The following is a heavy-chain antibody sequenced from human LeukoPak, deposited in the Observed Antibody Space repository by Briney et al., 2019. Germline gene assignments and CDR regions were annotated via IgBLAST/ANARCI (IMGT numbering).Heavy chain of an antibody. J-gene: IGHJ4*02. V-gene: IGHV1-18*01. Sequence: DSVKVSCKASGYTFTTYAISWVRQAPGQGLEWMGWLGTYNGNTHYAQKLQGRVTMTTDTSTSTAYMELRSLRTSDTAVYYCARTPLYYDSVGFDSWGQGTLVTVSS. D-gene: IGHD3-22*01. CDR1: GYTFTTYA. CDR2: LGTYNGNT. CDR3: ARTPLYYDSVGFDS.